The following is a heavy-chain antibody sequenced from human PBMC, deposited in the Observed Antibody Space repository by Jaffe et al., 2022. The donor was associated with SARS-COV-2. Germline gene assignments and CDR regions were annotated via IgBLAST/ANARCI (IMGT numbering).Heavy chain of an antibody. Sequence: EVQLVESGGGLIQPGGSLRLSCTASGFTFSNYEMNWVRQAPGKGLEWISYITSSGSTIYYADSVKGRFTISRDNAKNSLYLQMNSLRAEDTAVYYCASLVVVPATVTENYYHYGMDVWGQGATVTVSS. CDR1: GFTFSNYE. J-gene: IGHJ6*02. CDR2: ITSSGSTI. D-gene: IGHD2-2*01. V-gene: IGHV3-48*03. CDR3: ASLVVVPATVTENYYHYGMDV.